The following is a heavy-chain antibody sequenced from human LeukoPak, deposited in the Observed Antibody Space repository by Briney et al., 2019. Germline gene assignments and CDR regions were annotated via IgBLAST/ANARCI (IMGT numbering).Heavy chain of an antibody. J-gene: IGHJ4*02. CDR2: INPNSGGT. Sequence: ASVKVSCKASGYTFTSYGISWVRQAPGQGLEWMGWINPNSGGTNYAQKFQGRVTMTRDTSISTAYMDLSRLTSDDTAVYYCARIRGGNNYHFDYWGQGTLVTVSS. D-gene: IGHD1-26*01. V-gene: IGHV1-2*02. CDR3: ARIRGGNNYHFDY. CDR1: GYTFTSYG.